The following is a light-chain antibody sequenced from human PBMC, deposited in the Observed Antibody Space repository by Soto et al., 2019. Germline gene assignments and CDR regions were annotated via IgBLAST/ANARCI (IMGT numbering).Light chain of an antibody. CDR1: QSISTY. CDR3: QQSYSSLYT. CDR2: AAS. J-gene: IGKJ2*01. Sequence: DIQMTQSPSSLSASVGDRVTITCRASQSISTYLNWYQQKPGRAPKLLIYAASSLQSGVPSRFSGSGSVTDFPLTISSLQPEDFSTYYCQQSYSSLYTFGQGTKLEN. V-gene: IGKV1-39*01.